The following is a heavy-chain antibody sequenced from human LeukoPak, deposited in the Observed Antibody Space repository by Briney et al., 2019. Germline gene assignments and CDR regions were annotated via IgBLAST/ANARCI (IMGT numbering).Heavy chain of an antibody. D-gene: IGHD6-13*01. J-gene: IGHJ3*02. CDR2: VYYSGNA. V-gene: IGHV4-39*01. CDR3: ARQYSNSWYEADGAFDI. Sequence: SETLSLTCTVSGGSISTNSYYWAWIRQPPGKGLDWIGSVYYSGNAFHNPSLNSRVTISVDMSKYQFSLRLTSVTAADTAVYYCARQYSNSWYEADGAFDIWGQGAMVTVSS. CDR1: GGSISTNSYY.